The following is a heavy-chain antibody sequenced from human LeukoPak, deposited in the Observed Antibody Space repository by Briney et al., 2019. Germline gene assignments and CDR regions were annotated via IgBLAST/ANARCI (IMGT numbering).Heavy chain of an antibody. Sequence: GGSLRLSCAASGFTFSSYGMHWVRQAPGKGLEWVAVIWYDGRNKYYADSVKGRFTISRDNPMNTLYLHMNSLSAEDTAVYYCAREVGVSTPYFDYWGQGTLVTVSP. D-gene: IGHD1-26*01. CDR3: AREVGVSTPYFDY. J-gene: IGHJ4*02. CDR2: IWYDGRNK. V-gene: IGHV3-33*01. CDR1: GFTFSSYG.